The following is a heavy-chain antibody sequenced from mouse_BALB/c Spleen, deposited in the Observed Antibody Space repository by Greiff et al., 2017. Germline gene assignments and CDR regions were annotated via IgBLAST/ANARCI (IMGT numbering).Heavy chain of an antibody. CDR2: IWGDGST. CDR3: ARDQGVRQKNYAMDY. CDR1: GFSLTGYG. D-gene: IGHD2-14*01. Sequence: VQRVESGPGLVAPSQSLSITCTVSGFSLTGYGVNWVRQPPGKGLEWLGMIWGDGSTDYNSALKSRLSISKDNSKSQVFLKMNSLQTDDTARYYCARDQGVRQKNYAMDYWGQGTSVTVSS. J-gene: IGHJ4*01. V-gene: IGHV2-6-7*01.